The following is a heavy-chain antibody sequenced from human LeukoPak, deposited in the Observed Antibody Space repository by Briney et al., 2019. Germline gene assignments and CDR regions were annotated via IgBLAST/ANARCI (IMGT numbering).Heavy chain of an antibody. CDR2: IYTSGST. J-gene: IGHJ3*02. CDR1: GGSISSYY. D-gene: IGHD2-8*01. CDR3: ARAKDIVLMVYAATFDAFDI. V-gene: IGHV4-4*07. Sequence: PSETLSLTCTVSGGSISSYYWSWIRQPAGKGLEWIGRIYTSGSTNYNPSLKSRVTISVDTSKNQFSLKLSSVTAADTAVYYCARAKDIVLMVYAATFDAFDIWGQGTMVTVSS.